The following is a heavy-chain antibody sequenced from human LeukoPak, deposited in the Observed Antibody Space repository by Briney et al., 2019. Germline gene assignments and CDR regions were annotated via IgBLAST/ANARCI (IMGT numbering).Heavy chain of an antibody. CDR3: ARQDYDDYMGVDY. Sequence: PSETLSLTCTVSGGSISSYYWSWIRQPPGKGLEWIGYIYYSGSTNYNPSLKSRVTISVDTSKNQFSLKLSSVTAADTAVYYCARQDYDDYMGVDYWGPGTLVTVSS. D-gene: IGHD4-17*01. CDR2: IYYSGST. V-gene: IGHV4-59*08. J-gene: IGHJ4*02. CDR1: GGSISSYY.